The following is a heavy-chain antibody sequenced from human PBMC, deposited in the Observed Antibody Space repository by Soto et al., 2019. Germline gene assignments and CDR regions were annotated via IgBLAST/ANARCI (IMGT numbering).Heavy chain of an antibody. CDR1: GYSFTAGGYY. CDR2: FYSSGSI. Sequence: SETLSLTCSVSGYSFTAGGYYWSWIRQHPGKGLEWIGSFYSSGSIIYNPSLKSRVSISGDTSRNQFSMTLTSVTAADTALYYCARMYSSGSGWFHPWGQGTLVTVSS. J-gene: IGHJ5*02. CDR3: ARMYSSGSGWFHP. D-gene: IGHD3-22*01. V-gene: IGHV4-31*03.